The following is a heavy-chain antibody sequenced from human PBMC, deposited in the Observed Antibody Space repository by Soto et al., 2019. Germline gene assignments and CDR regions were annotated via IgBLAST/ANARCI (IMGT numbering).Heavy chain of an antibody. Sequence: SLRLSCAASGFTFSSYAMSWVRQAPGKGLEWVSAISGSGGSTYYADSVKGRFTISRDNSKNTLYLQMNSLRAEDTAVYYCARDGYNYPYFDYWGQGTLVTVSS. CDR3: ARDGYNYPYFDY. CDR1: GFTFSSYA. V-gene: IGHV3-23*01. D-gene: IGHD5-12*01. CDR2: ISGSGGST. J-gene: IGHJ4*02.